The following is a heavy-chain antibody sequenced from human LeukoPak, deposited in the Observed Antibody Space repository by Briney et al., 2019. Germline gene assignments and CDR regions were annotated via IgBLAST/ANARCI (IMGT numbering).Heavy chain of an antibody. CDR1: GDSITSSSFY. CDR2: IYHSGYT. CDR3: ARLGGGWFGELFRYYGMDV. D-gene: IGHD3-10*01. J-gene: IGHJ6*02. Sequence: PSETLSLTCTVSGDSITSSSFYWGWIRQSPGKGLEWIGNIYHSGYTDSNPSLMSRLTLSVDTSKNQFSLKLKYVTAADTAVYYCARLGGGWFGELFRYYGMDVWGQGTTVTVSS. V-gene: IGHV4-39*01.